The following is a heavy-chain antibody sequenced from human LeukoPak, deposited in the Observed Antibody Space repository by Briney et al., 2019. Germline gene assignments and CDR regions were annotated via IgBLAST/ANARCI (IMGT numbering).Heavy chain of an antibody. J-gene: IGHJ4*02. D-gene: IGHD5-24*01. V-gene: IGHV4-4*02. CDR2: IHHSGST. CDR3: ARGLRDGYILYYFDY. CDR1: RGSISRSNW. Sequence: SETLSLTCTVSRGSISRSNWWSWVRQPPGNGLEWIGEIHHSGSTNYNPSLKSRVTMSVDESKNQFSLKLSSVTAADTAVYYCARGLRDGYILYYFDYWGQGTLVTVSS.